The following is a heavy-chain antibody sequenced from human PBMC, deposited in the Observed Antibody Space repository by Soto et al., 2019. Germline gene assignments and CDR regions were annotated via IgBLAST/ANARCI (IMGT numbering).Heavy chain of an antibody. Sequence: EVQLVESGGGLVKPGGSLRLSCAASGFTFSSYSMNWVRQAPGKGLEWVSSISSSSSYIYYADSVKGRFTISRDNAKNSLYLQMSSLRAEDTAVYYCATTLYYYDTSGYRWGQGTLLTVAS. CDR2: ISSSSSYI. J-gene: IGHJ4*02. CDR3: ATTLYYYDTSGYR. D-gene: IGHD3-22*01. CDR1: GFTFSSYS. V-gene: IGHV3-21*01.